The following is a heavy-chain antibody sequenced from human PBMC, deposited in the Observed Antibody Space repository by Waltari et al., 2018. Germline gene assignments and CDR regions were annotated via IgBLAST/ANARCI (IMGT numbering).Heavy chain of an antibody. V-gene: IGHV3-53*02. J-gene: IGHJ4*02. CDR2: IYSGGST. CDR1: GFTVSSHY. D-gene: IGHD6-13*01. Sequence: EVQLVETGGGLIQPGGSLSLSCAASGFTVSSHYMSWVRQAPGKGLEWVSVIYSGGSTYYADSVKGRFTISRDNSKNTLYLQMNSLRAEDTAVYYCARDSPRIAAAGSFDYWGQGTLVTVSS. CDR3: ARDSPRIAAAGSFDY.